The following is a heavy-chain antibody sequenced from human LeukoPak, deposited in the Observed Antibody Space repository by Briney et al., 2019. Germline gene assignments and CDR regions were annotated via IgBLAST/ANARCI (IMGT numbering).Heavy chain of an antibody. Sequence: SVKVSCKVSGYTLTELSMHWVRQAPGKGLEWMGGFDPEDGETIYAQKFQGRVAMTEDTSTDTAYMELGSLRSEDTAVYYCATTFGGVIVTSYDYWGQGTLVTVSS. V-gene: IGHV1-24*01. D-gene: IGHD3-16*02. CDR2: FDPEDGET. CDR1: GYTLTELS. CDR3: ATTFGGVIVTSYDY. J-gene: IGHJ4*02.